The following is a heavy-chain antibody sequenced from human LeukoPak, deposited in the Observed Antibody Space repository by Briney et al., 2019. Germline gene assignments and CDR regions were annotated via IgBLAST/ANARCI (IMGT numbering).Heavy chain of an antibody. Sequence: GGSLRLSCAASGFTFSSYSMNWVRQAPGKGLEWVSAISNNGGYTYYADSVQGRFTISRDNSKSTLCLQMNSLRAEDTAVYYCAKQLGYCSDGSCYFPYWGQGALVTVSS. CDR1: GFTFSSYS. D-gene: IGHD2-15*01. V-gene: IGHV3-23*01. J-gene: IGHJ4*02. CDR2: ISNNGGYT. CDR3: AKQLGYCSDGSCYFPY.